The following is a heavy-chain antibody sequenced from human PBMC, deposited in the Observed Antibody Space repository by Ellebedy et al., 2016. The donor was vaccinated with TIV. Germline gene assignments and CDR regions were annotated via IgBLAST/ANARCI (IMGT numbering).Heavy chain of an antibody. Sequence: GESLKISCAASGFTFSSYDMHWVRQATGKGLEWVSAIGTAGDTYYPGSVKGRFTISRENAKKSLYLQMNSLRAEDTAVYYCARVTAGFDYWGQGTLVTVSS. J-gene: IGHJ4*02. CDR2: IGTAGDT. V-gene: IGHV3-13*01. D-gene: IGHD1-1*01. CDR1: GFTFSSYD. CDR3: ARVTAGFDY.